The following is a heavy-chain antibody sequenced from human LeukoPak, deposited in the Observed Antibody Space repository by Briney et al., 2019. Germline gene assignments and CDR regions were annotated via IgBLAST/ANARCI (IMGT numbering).Heavy chain of an antibody. CDR2: INPNTGDT. V-gene: IGHV1-2*02. D-gene: IGHD3-10*01. CDR3: ARSRRVGNGEYPDY. CDR1: GYTFTGYY. Sequence: ASVKVSCKASGYTFTGYYMHWVRKTPGQGLEWMGWINPNTGDTNYGRKFQGRVTMTRDTAINTAYMELRSLRSDDTAVYYCARSRRVGNGEYPDYWGQGTLVTVSS. J-gene: IGHJ4*02.